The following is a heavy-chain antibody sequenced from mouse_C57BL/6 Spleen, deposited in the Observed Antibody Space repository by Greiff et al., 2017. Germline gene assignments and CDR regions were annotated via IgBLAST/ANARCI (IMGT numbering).Heavy chain of an antibody. CDR3: ARRDSAAWFAY. J-gene: IGHJ3*01. CDR2: ISSGSSTI. V-gene: IGHV5-17*01. Sequence: EVQRVESGGGLVKPGGSLKLSCAASGFTFSDYGLHWVRQAPEKGLEWVAYISSGSSTIYYADTVKGRFTISRDNAKNTLFLQMTSLRSEDTAMYYCARRDSAAWFAYWGQGTLVTVSA. CDR1: GFTFSDYG.